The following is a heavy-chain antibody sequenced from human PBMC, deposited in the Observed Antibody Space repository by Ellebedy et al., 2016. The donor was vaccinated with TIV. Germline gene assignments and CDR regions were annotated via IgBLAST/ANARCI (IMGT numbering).Heavy chain of an antibody. V-gene: IGHV3-23*01. J-gene: IGHJ4*02. CDR3: AKDPAYYYGSGRQYYFDY. CDR2: ISGSGGST. Sequence: GESLKISXAASGFTFSSYAMSWVRQAPGKGLEWVSAISGSGGSTYYADSVKGRFTISRDNSKNTLYLQMNSLRAEDTAVYYCAKDPAYYYGSGRQYYFDYWGQGTLVTVSS. CDR1: GFTFSSYA. D-gene: IGHD3-10*01.